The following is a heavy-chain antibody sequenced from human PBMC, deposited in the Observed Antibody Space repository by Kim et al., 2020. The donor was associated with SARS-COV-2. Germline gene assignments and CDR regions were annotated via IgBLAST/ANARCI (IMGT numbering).Heavy chain of an antibody. Sequence: SVKVSCKASGGSVSNYAISWVRQVPGQGLQWMGEVIPFFGTTIYAQMFKGRVKITAVEAAATVYMELSSLRSDDTAVYYCARDIVAVAPKHAFSNWGQGTLITVSS. CDR2: VIPFFGTT. CDR3: ARDIVAVAPKHAFSN. D-gene: IGHD2-15*01. V-gene: IGHV1-69*13. CDR1: GGSVSNYA. J-gene: IGHJ3*02.